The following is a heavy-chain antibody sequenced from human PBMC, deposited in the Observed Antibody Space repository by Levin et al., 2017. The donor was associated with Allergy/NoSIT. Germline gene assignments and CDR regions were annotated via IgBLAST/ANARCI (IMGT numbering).Heavy chain of an antibody. D-gene: IGHD2-2*01. J-gene: IGHJ2*01. V-gene: IGHV3-33*01. CDR3: VRSYCSSASCYGNGYFGL. CDR1: GFTFSSYG. CDR2: IWNDGNNK. Sequence: GGSLRLSCAASGFTFSSYGMHWVRQAPGRGLGWVALIWNDGNNKYYADSVKGRFTISRDNSKNTLYLQMNSLRAEDTAVYYCVRSYCSSASCYGNGYFGLWGRGTLVTVSS.